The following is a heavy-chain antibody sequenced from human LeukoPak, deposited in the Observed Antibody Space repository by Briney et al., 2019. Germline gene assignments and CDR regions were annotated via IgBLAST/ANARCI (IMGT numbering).Heavy chain of an antibody. CDR2: ISGSGGST. CDR3: AKYLPLVVAASDNWFDP. J-gene: IGHJ5*02. CDR1: GFTFSSYA. Sequence: PGGSLRLSCAASGFTFSSYAMSWVRQAPGKGLEWVSAISGSGGSTYYADSVKGRFTISRDNSKNTLYLQMNSLRAVDTAVYYCAKYLPLVVAASDNWFDPWGQGTLVTVSS. V-gene: IGHV3-23*01. D-gene: IGHD2-15*01.